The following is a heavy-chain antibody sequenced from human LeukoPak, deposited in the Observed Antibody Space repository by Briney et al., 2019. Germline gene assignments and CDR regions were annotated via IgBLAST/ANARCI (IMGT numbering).Heavy chain of an antibody. CDR1: GYTFTGYY. CDR3: ATDIAVAGKGTYYFDY. V-gene: IGHV1-2*02. Sequence: ASVKVSCKASGYTFTGYYMHWVRQAPGQGREWMGWINPNSGGTNYAQKFQGRVTMTRDTSISTAYMELSRLRSDDTAVYYCATDIAVAGKGTYYFDYWGQGTLVTVSS. CDR2: INPNSGGT. D-gene: IGHD6-19*01. J-gene: IGHJ4*02.